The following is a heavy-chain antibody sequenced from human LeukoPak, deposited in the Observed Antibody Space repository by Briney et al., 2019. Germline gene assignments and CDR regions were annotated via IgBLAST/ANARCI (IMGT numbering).Heavy chain of an antibody. CDR1: GFSFSSYG. Sequence: GGSLRLSCAASGFSFSSYGMHWVRQAPGEGLEWVAVIWYDGSNKYYADSVKGRFTISRDNSKNMLYLQLNSLRAEDTAVFYCARESSDAFDIWGQGTMVTVSS. V-gene: IGHV3-33*01. J-gene: IGHJ3*02. CDR2: IWYDGSNK. CDR3: ARESSDAFDI.